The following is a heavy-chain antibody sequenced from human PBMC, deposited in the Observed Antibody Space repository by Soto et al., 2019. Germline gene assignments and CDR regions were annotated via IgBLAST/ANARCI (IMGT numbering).Heavy chain of an antibody. CDR3: ARSTVTEDY. CDR1: GGSISSDNW. D-gene: IGHD4-17*01. CDR2: IYHSGST. Sequence: QVHLQESGPGLVEPSGTLSLTCAVSGGSISSDNWWSWVRQPPGKGLEWIGEIYHSGSTNYNPSLTSRVTISVDKSKNQFSLKLTSVSAADTAVYYCARSTVTEDYWGQGTLVTVSS. V-gene: IGHV4-4*02. J-gene: IGHJ4*02.